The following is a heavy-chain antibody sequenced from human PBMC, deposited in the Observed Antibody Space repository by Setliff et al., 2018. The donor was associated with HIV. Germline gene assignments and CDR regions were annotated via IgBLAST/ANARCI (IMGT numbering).Heavy chain of an antibody. Sequence: ASVKVSCKASGYSFTAHYMHWVRQAPGLGLEWMGLINPTGTSTSYAQRFQGRATMTRDTSTNTDYMELSSLRSEDTAIYYCATGTGKYSVDALDVWGLGTVVTVSS. V-gene: IGHV1-46*01. D-gene: IGHD7-27*01. CDR3: ATGTGKYSVDALDV. CDR2: INPTGTST. J-gene: IGHJ3*01. CDR1: GYSFTAHY.